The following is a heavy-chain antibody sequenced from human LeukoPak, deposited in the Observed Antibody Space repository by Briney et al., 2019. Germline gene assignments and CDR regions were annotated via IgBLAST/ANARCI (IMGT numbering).Heavy chain of an antibody. CDR2: ISYDGSNI. CDR3: TTDYPPPGY. V-gene: IGHV3-30*03. J-gene: IGHJ4*02. CDR1: GFTFSSYG. Sequence: PGRSLRLSCAASGFTFSSYGMHWVRQAPGKGLEWVAIISYDGSNIYYADSVKGRFTISRDNSRNTMYLQMNSLKTEDTAVYYCTTDYPPPGYWGQGTLVTVSS.